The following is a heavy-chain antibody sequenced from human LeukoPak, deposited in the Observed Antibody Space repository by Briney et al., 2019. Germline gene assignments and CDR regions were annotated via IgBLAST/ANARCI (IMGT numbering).Heavy chain of an antibody. CDR2: IYTGGYT. CDR1: GFTVRSNY. J-gene: IGHJ1*01. CDR3: ARDWELRL. D-gene: IGHD1-26*01. V-gene: IGHV3-53*01. Sequence: GGSLRLSCAASGFTVRSNYMSWVRQAPGKGLEWVSVIYTGGYTYYADSVKGRFTISRDNSKNTLYLQMNSLRVEDTAVYYCARDWELRLWGQGTLVTVSS.